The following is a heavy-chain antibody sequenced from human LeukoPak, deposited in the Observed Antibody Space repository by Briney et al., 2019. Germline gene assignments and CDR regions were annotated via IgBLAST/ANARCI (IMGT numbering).Heavy chain of an antibody. J-gene: IGHJ6*03. CDR2: IYTSGGT. V-gene: IGHV4-4*07. CDR1: GGSISSYY. Sequence: SETLSLTCTVSGGSISSYYWSWIRQPAGKGLEWIGRIYTSGGTNYNPSLKSRVTMSVDTSKNQFSLKLSSVTAADTAVYYCARDNSIFGVVTPGYYYYYMDVWGKGTTVTVSS. CDR3: ARDNSIFGVVTPGYYYYYMDV. D-gene: IGHD3-3*01.